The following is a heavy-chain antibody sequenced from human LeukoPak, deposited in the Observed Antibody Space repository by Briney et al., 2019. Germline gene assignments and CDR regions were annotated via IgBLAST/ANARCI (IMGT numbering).Heavy chain of an antibody. CDR1: GFTFSSYA. J-gene: IGHJ4*02. Sequence: SGGSLRLSCAASGFTFSSYAMSWVRQAPGKGLEWVSAISGSGGSTYYADSVKGRFTISRDNSKNTLYLQMNSLRAEDTAVYYCAKEGGPGVVPAATAFFDYWGQGTLVTVSS. V-gene: IGHV3-23*01. CDR2: ISGSGGST. D-gene: IGHD2-2*01. CDR3: AKEGGPGVVPAATAFFDY.